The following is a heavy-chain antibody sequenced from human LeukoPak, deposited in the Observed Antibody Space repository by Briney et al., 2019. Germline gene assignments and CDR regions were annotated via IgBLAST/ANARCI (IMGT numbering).Heavy chain of an antibody. Sequence: GESLKISCKGFGYYFATSWIGWVRQMPGKGLEWIGLIYPGDSDTRYSPSFQGQVTISADKSISTAYLQWSSLKASDTAMYYCARQAGDPPLINYYFDLWGRGTLVTVSS. J-gene: IGHJ2*01. D-gene: IGHD7-27*01. CDR3: ARQAGDPPLINYYFDL. CDR1: GYYFATSW. V-gene: IGHV5-51*01. CDR2: IYPGDSDT.